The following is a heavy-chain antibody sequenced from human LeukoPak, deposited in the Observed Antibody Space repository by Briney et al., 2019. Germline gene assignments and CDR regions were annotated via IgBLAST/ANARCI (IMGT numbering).Heavy chain of an antibody. Sequence: PGASLRLSCAASGFTFNDYAMSWVRQAPGKGLEWVSGISGSGSGTYYEDSVKGRFTISRDNSKSTLYLQMNSLTVEDTTVFYCVKYKGEFATSSAGFQYGMDVWGQRTAVTVSS. CDR1: GFTFNDYA. CDR3: VKYKGEFATSSAGFQYGMDV. V-gene: IGHV3-23*01. J-gene: IGHJ6*02. D-gene: IGHD6-13*01. CDR2: ISGSGSGT.